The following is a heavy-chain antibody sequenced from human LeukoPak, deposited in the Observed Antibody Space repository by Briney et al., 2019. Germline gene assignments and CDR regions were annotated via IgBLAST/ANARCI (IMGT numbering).Heavy chain of an antibody. Sequence: ASVKVSCKASGYTFTGYYMHWVRQAPGQGLEWMGWINPNSGGTNYAQKFQGRVTMTRDTSISTAYMELSRLRSDDTAVYYCARAAYDILTGYFYWGQGTLVTVSS. J-gene: IGHJ4*02. CDR1: GYTFTGYY. CDR2: INPNSGGT. V-gene: IGHV1-2*02. D-gene: IGHD3-9*01. CDR3: ARAAYDILTGYFY.